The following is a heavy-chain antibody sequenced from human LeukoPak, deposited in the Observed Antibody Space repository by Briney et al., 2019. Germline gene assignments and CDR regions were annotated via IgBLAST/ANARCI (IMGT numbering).Heavy chain of an antibody. CDR2: ISSDGSTI. CDR1: GFSFSRYS. D-gene: IGHD3-22*01. J-gene: IGHJ4*02. V-gene: IGHV3-48*01. Sequence: GGSLRLSCTASGFSFSRYSMNWVRQAPGKGLEWISYISSDGSTIYYADSVKGRFTISRDNARNSLYLQINSLRAEDTAVYYCARDPAMQTWLSAYYFDYWGQGTQVTVSS. CDR3: ARDPAMQTWLSAYYFDY.